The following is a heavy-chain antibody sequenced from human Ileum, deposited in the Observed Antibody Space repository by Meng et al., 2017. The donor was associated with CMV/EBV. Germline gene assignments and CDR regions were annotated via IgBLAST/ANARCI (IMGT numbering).Heavy chain of an antibody. Sequence: GESLKISCAASGFTFSDYYMNWVRQAPGKGLEWVSYISSSGSTIYYADSVKGRFTISRDNAKNSLYLQMNSLRAEDTAVYYCARQPAVTTRAYYYYYYGMDVWGQGTTVTVSS. D-gene: IGHD4-11*01. V-gene: IGHV3-11*04. CDR1: GFTFSDYY. CDR2: ISSSGSTI. J-gene: IGHJ6*02. CDR3: ARQPAVTTRAYYYYYYGMDV.